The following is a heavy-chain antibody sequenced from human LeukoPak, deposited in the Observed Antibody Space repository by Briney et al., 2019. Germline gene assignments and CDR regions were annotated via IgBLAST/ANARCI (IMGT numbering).Heavy chain of an antibody. CDR2: ISHSGNS. D-gene: IGHD3-22*01. CDR1: GGSFSGYY. CDR3: ARGLNYYDNTGYYPAYMDV. J-gene: IGHJ6*03. V-gene: IGHV4-34*01. Sequence: PSETLSLTCAVYGGSFSGYYWSWIRQPPGKGLEWIGEISHSGNSNYNPSLKSRVTISVDTSKNQFSLKLSSVTAADAALYYCARGLNYYDNTGYYPAYMDVWGKGTTVTASS.